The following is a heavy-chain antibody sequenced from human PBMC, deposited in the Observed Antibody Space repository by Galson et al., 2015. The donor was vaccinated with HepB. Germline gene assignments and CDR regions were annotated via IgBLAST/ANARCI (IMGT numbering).Heavy chain of an antibody. CDR3: ARGYDSSGYYYYYYYYMDV. Sequence: SVKVSCKASGYTFTSYDINWVRQATGQGLEWMGWMNPNSGNTGYAQKFQGRVTMTRNTSISTAYMELSSLRSEDTAVYYCARGYDSSGYYYYYYYYMDVWGKGTTVTVSS. V-gene: IGHV1-8*01. CDR2: MNPNSGNT. D-gene: IGHD3-22*01. J-gene: IGHJ6*03. CDR1: GYTFTSYD.